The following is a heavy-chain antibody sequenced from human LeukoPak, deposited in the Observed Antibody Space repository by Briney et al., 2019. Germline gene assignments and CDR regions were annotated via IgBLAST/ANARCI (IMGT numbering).Heavy chain of an antibody. CDR3: AREPPYSSSVDY. V-gene: IGHV3-21*01. CDR2: ISSSSSHI. CDR1: GFTFSSHS. J-gene: IGHJ4*02. D-gene: IGHD6-6*01. Sequence: GGSLRLSCAASGFTFSSHSMNWVRQAPGKGLEWVSSISSSSSHIYYADSVKGRFTISRDNAKNSLYLQMNSLRAEDTAVYYCAREPPYSSSVDYWGQGTLVTVSS.